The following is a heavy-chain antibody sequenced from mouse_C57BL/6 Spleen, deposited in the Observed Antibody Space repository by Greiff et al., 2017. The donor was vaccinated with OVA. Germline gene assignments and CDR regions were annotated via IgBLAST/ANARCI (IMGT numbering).Heavy chain of an antibody. CDR3: ARKGDYYGSSYGFAY. CDR2: INPGSGGT. D-gene: IGHD1-1*01. J-gene: IGHJ3*01. Sequence: VQGVESGAELVRPGTSVKVSCKASGYAFTNYLIEWVKQRPGQGLEWIGVINPGSGGTNYNEKFKGKATLTADKSSSTAYMQLSSLTSEDSAVYFCARKGDYYGSSYGFAYWGQGTLVTVSA. V-gene: IGHV1-54*01. CDR1: GYAFTNYL.